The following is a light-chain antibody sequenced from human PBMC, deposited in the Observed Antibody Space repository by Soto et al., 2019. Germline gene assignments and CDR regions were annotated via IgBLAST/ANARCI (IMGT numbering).Light chain of an antibody. V-gene: IGKV1-39*01. J-gene: IGKJ4*01. CDR2: AAS. CDR3: QQSYSTVT. CDR1: QSISSY. Sequence: DIQMTQSPSFLSASVGDGVTITCRASQSISSYLNWYQQKPGKAPKLLIYAASSLQSGVPSRFSGSGSGTDFTLTISSLQPEDFATYYCQQSYSTVTFGGGTKVEIK.